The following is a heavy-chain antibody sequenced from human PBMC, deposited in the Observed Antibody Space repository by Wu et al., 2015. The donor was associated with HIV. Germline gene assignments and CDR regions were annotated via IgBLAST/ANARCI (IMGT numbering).Heavy chain of an antibody. V-gene: IGHV1-2*02. D-gene: IGHD6-6*01. CDR3: ATSIAGAA. CDR1: GYNFTDYY. CDR2: IHPKSGDT. Sequence: QVQLVQSGPEVKKPGASVKVSCKASGYNFTDYYMHWMRQAPGQGPEWMGWIHPKSGDTNYAQKFQGRVAMTRDTSISTVYMEVRRLKSDDTAIFYCATSIAGAAWGQGTLVTV. J-gene: IGHJ4*01.